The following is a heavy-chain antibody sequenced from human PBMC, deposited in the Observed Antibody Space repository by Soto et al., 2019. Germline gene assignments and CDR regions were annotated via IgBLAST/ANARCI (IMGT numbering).Heavy chain of an antibody. CDR3: ARGSRATYYYDSSGYYSYY. CDR1: GYTLTELS. D-gene: IGHD3-22*01. V-gene: IGHV1-24*01. Sequence: GASVKVSCKVSGYTLTELSMHWVRQAPGKGLEWMGGFDPEDGETIYAQKFQGRVTMTEDTSTDTAYMELSSLRSEDTAVYYCARGSRATYYYDSSGYYSYYWGQGTLVTVSS. CDR2: FDPEDGET. J-gene: IGHJ4*02.